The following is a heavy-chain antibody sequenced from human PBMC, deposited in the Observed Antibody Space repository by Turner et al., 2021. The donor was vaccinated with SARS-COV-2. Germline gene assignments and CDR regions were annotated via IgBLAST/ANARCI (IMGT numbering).Heavy chain of an antibody. CDR1: EITLTKLA. J-gene: IGHJ3*01. V-gene: IGHV1-24*01. Sequence: HVQVVQSGAEVKQPGAAVKVSCTVSEITLTKLAIHWVRQSPGKGLEWRVGCDFENGETMNAQGCQDRLTLTADTSTNTAYMEMSSMRSEDTAIYYCAKLGVTESLLSIDAFDRWGQGTWVTVSS. D-gene: IGHD3-3*01. CDR2: CDFENGET. CDR3: AKLGVTESLLSIDAFDR.